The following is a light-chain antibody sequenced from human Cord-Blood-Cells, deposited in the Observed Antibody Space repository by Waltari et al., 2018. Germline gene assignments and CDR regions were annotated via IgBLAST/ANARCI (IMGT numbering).Light chain of an antibody. CDR2: DAS. J-gene: IGKJ3*01. CDR3: QQYNSYLFT. Sequence: DIQKTQSPSTLSASVCDRVTITCRASQSISSWLAWYQQKPGKAPKLLIYDASSLESGVPSRFSGSGSGTEFTLTISSLQPDDFATYYCQQYNSYLFTFGPGTKVDIK. V-gene: IGKV1-5*01. CDR1: QSISSW.